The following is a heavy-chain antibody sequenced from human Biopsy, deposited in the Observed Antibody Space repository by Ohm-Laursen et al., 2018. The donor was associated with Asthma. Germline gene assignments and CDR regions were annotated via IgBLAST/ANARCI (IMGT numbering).Heavy chain of an antibody. Sequence: SQTLSLTRTVSYGSITSGGYYWTWIRQPPGKGLEWIGEIPQGGATTFNPSLKSRVTISIDPSKSQLSLRLTSMTAADTAVYYCASGPQWSGLDVWGQGTTVTVSS. D-gene: IGHD2-8*01. J-gene: IGHJ6*02. CDR2: IPQGGAT. V-gene: IGHV4-31*03. CDR3: ASGPQWSGLDV. CDR1: YGSITSGGYY.